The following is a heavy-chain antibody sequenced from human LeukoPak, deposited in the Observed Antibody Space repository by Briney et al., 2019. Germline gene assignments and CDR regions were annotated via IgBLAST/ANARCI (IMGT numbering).Heavy chain of an antibody. CDR1: GGSFSGYY. CDR2: INHSGST. J-gene: IGHJ6*02. Sequence: SETLSLTCAVYGGSFSGYYWSWIRQPPGKGLEWIGEINHSGSTNYNPSLKSRVTISVDTSKNQFSLKLSSVTAADTAVYYCARIPRFWSGCRRYYYYGMDVWGQGTTVTVSS. V-gene: IGHV4-34*01. D-gene: IGHD3-3*01. CDR3: ARIPRFWSGCRRYYYYGMDV.